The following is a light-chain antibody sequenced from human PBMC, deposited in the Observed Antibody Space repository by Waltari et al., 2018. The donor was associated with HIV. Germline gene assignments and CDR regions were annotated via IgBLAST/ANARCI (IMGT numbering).Light chain of an antibody. Sequence: QTVVTQEPSFSVSPGGTVTLTCGLSSGSVSNRNYASWYQQIPGQSPLTRIHSTNTRSSGVPDRCSGSILGNKAALTITGAQADDVSDYYCVLNLGRGIVVFGGGTKLTVL. V-gene: IGLV8-61*01. CDR3: VLNLGRGIVV. CDR1: SGSVSNRNY. CDR2: STN. J-gene: IGLJ2*01.